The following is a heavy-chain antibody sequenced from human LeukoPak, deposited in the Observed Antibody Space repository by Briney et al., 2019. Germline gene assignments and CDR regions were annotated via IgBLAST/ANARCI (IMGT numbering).Heavy chain of an antibody. D-gene: IGHD3-10*01. CDR1: GFTFDDYG. CDR3: ARARMRSGSYYRLDYYYGMDV. J-gene: IGHJ6*02. V-gene: IGHV3-20*01. Sequence: PGGSLRLSCAASGFTFDDYGMSWVRQAPGKGLEWVSGIYWNGGSTGYADSVKGRFTISRDNAKNSLYLQMNSLRAEDTALYHCARARMRSGSYYRLDYYYGMDVWGQGTTVTVSS. CDR2: IYWNGGST.